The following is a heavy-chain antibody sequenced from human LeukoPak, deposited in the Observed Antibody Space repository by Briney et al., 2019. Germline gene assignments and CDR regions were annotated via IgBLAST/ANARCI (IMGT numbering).Heavy chain of an antibody. CDR3: ARRATQLSGFDY. Sequence: PSETLSLTCTVSGGSISSTIGSSTYYWGWIRQPPGKGLEWIGSIYYSGSAYYNPSLKSRVTIFVDTSKNQFSLKLSSVTAADTAVYYCARRATQLSGFDYWGQGTPVTVSS. D-gene: IGHD1-26*01. J-gene: IGHJ4*02. V-gene: IGHV4-39*01. CDR1: GGSISSTIGSSTYY. CDR2: IYYSGSA.